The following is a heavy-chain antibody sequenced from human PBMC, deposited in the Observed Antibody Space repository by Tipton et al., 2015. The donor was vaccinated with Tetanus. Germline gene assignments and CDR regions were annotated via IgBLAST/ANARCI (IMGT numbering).Heavy chain of an antibody. V-gene: IGHV3-21*06. CDR1: GFTFSDFA. D-gene: IGHD1-26*01. J-gene: IGHJ5*02. CDR3: AREGSSGCFDP. CDR2: ISGSGSHM. Sequence: SLRLSCAASGFTFSDFAMNWVRQAPGKGLEWVSSISGSGSHMYYAESVRGRFSISRDNAKNSLYLQMNSLRADDTALYYCAREGSSGCFDPWGRGTLVTVSS.